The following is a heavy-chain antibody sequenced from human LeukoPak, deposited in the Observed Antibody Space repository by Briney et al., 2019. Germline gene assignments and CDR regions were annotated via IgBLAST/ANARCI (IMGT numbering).Heavy chain of an antibody. J-gene: IGHJ5*02. V-gene: IGHV1-69*04. CDR2: IIPIFGIA. CDR3: ASSLNHSYCGGDCYLT. CDR1: GGTFSSYA. Sequence: SVKVSCKASGGTFSSYAISWVRQAPGQGLEWMGRIIPIFGIANYAQKFQGRVTITADKSTSTAYMELSSLRSEDTAVYYCASSLNHSYCGGDCYLTWGQGTLVTVSP. D-gene: IGHD2-21*02.